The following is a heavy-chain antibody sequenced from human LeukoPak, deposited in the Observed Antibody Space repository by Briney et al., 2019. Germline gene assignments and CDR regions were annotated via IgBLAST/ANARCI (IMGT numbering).Heavy chain of an antibody. D-gene: IGHD3-10*01. CDR2: IRSKAYGGTT. J-gene: IGHJ4*02. V-gene: IGHV3-49*04. Sequence: GGSLRLSCTASGFTFGDYDMSWVRKAPGKGLEWVGFIRSKAYGGTTEYAASVKGRFTISRDDSKSIAYLQMNSLKTEDTAVYYCTRAEELWFGELLFDYWGQGTLVTVSS. CDR1: GFTFGDYD. CDR3: TRAEELWFGELLFDY.